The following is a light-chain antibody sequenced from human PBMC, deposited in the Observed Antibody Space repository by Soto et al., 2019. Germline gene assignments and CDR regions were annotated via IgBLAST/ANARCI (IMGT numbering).Light chain of an antibody. V-gene: IGLV2-8*01. J-gene: IGLJ2*01. CDR2: EDS. CDR1: SSDIGGYNY. CDR3: SSYAGSNDVV. Sequence: QSALTQPPSASGSPGQSVTISCTGTSSDIGGYNYVSWYQQHPGKAPNLMIYEDSKRPSGVPDRFSGSNSGNTAPLTVSRLQAEDEADYYCSSYAGSNDVVFGGGTQLTVL.